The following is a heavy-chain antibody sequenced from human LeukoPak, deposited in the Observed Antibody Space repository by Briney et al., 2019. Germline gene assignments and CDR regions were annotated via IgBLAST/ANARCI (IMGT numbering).Heavy chain of an antibody. CDR2: ISGSGGST. CDR1: GFTFRSYA. CDR3: AKDYEQLGTCFDY. D-gene: IGHD6-6*01. Sequence: GGSLRLSCAASGFTFRSYAMNWVRQAPGKGLEWVSAISGSGGSTYYADSVKGRFTISRDNSKNTLYLQMNSLRAEDTAVYYCAKDYEQLGTCFDYWGQGTLVTVSS. J-gene: IGHJ4*02. V-gene: IGHV3-23*01.